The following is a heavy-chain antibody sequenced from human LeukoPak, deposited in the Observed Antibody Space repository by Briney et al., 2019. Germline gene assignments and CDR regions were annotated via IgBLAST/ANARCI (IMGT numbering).Heavy chain of an antibody. V-gene: IGHV4-34*01. Sequence: SETLSLTCAVYGGSFSGYYWSWIRQPPGKGLEWIGEINHSGSTNYNPSVKSRVTISVDTSKNQFSLNLSSVTAADTAVYYCARVDYGDYHALDYWGQGTLATVSS. CDR2: INHSGST. CDR1: GGSFSGYY. J-gene: IGHJ4*02. D-gene: IGHD4-17*01. CDR3: ARVDYGDYHALDY.